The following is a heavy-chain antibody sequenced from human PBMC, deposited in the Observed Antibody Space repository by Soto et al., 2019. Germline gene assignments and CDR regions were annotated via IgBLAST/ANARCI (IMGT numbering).Heavy chain of an antibody. CDR1: GYTFTSYY. CDR2: INPSGGST. J-gene: IGHJ6*02. Sequence: ASVKVSCKASGYTFTSYYMHWVRQAPGQGLEWMGIINPSGGSTSYAQKSQGRVTMTRDTSTSTVYMELSSLRSDDTAVYYCAINHPANGYSYGYRTSYYYGMDVWGQGTTVTVSS. V-gene: IGHV1-46*01. D-gene: IGHD5-18*01. CDR3: AINHPANGYSYGYRTSYYYGMDV.